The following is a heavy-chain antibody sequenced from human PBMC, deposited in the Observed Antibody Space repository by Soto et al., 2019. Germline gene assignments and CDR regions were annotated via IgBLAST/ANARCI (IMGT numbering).Heavy chain of an antibody. CDR3: ARGPRYSYGSLDY. Sequence: TGGSLRLSCAASGFTVSSNYMSWVRKAPGKGLEWVSVIYSGGSTYYADSVKGRFTISRDNSKNTLYLQMNSLRAEDTAVYYCARGPRYSYGSLDYWGQGTLVTVSS. V-gene: IGHV3-53*01. J-gene: IGHJ4*02. CDR2: IYSGGST. D-gene: IGHD5-18*01. CDR1: GFTVSSNY.